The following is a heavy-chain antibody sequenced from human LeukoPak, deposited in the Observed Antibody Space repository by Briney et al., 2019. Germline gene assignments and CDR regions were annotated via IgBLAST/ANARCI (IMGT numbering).Heavy chain of an antibody. J-gene: IGHJ4*02. V-gene: IGHV4-39*02. Sequence: SETLSLTCTVSGVSISSSNSYWGWIRQPPGKGLEWIGSIYYSGNTYYNASLKSQVSISIDTSKNRFSLKLTSVTAADTAVYYCARDGYYGLVDYWGQGTLVTVSS. CDR3: ARDGYYGLVDY. D-gene: IGHD1-26*01. CDR2: IYYSGNT. CDR1: GVSISSSNSY.